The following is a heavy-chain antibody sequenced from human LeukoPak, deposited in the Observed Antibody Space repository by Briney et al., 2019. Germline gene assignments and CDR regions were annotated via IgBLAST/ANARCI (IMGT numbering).Heavy chain of an antibody. J-gene: IGHJ3*02. CDR2: IFYSGST. CDR3: AKSNGYGLIDI. D-gene: IGHD3-10*01. V-gene: IGHV4-59*12. Sequence: SETLSLTCNVSGTSIKSYYWSWIRQPPGKGLEWIGNIFYSGSTYYGPSLKSRLTISLDTSRNQFSLKPNSVTAADTAVYYCAKSNGYGLIDIWGQGTMVTVSS. CDR1: GTSIKSYY.